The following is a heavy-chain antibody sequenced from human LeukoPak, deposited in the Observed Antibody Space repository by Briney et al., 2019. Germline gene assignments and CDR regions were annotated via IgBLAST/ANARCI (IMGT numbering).Heavy chain of an antibody. CDR3: ASVDSSGYYYYY. V-gene: IGHV1-8*01. CDR1: GYTFTSYD. CDR2: MNPNSGNT. D-gene: IGHD3-22*01. J-gene: IGHJ4*02. Sequence: ASVKVSCKASGYTFTSYDINWVQQATGQGLEWMGWMNPNSGNTGYAQKFQGRVTMTRNTSISTAYMELSSLRSEDTAVYYCASVDSSGYYYYYWGQGTLVTVSS.